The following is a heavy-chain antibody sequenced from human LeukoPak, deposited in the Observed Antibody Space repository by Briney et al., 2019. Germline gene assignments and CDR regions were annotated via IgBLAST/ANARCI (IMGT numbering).Heavy chain of an antibody. CDR2: IIPILGIA. J-gene: IGHJ4*02. V-gene: IGHV1-69*04. Sequence: SVKVSCKASGGTFSSYAISWVRQAPGQGLEWMGRIIPILGIANYAQKFQDRVTITADKSTSTAYMELSSLRSEDTAVYYCAVSMIAAAASFDYWGQGTLVTVSS. CDR3: AVSMIAAAASFDY. D-gene: IGHD6-13*01. CDR1: GGTFSSYA.